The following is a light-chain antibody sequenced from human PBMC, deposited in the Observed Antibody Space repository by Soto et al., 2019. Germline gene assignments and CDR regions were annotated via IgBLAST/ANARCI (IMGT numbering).Light chain of an antibody. CDR3: QQYYNWPLT. J-gene: IGKJ4*01. CDR2: ASS. V-gene: IGKV3-15*01. Sequence: EIVVTQSPATLSASPGERATLSCRASQSISTSFAWYQQKPGQAPRLLIYASSTRATGIPARFSGGGSGTEFTLTISSLQSEDFAVYYCQQYYNWPLTFGGGTKVEIK. CDR1: QSISTS.